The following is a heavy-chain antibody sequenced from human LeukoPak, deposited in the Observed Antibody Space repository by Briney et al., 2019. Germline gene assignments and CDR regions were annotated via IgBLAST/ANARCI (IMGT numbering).Heavy chain of an antibody. D-gene: IGHD2-15*01. J-gene: IGHJ4*02. V-gene: IGHV1-2*02. CDR1: GYTFTGYY. CDR3: ARVVRGEPPSRYCSGGSCYLTPYFDY. CDR2: INPNSGGT. Sequence: GASVKVSCKASGYTFTGYYMHWVRQAPGQGLEWMGWINPNSGGTNYAQKFQGRVTMTRDTSISTAYMELSRLRSDDTAVYYCARVVRGEPPSRYCSGGSCYLTPYFDYWGQGTLVTVSS.